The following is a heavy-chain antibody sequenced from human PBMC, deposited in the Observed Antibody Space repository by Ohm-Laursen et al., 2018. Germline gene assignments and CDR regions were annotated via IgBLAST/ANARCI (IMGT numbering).Heavy chain of an antibody. D-gene: IGHD2-8*01. CDR2: INHSGST. CDR1: GGSFSGYY. Sequence: SDTLSLTCAVYGGSFSGYYWSWIRQPPGKGLEWIGEINHSGSTNYNPSLKSRVTISVDTSKNQFSLKLSSVTAADTAVYYCASHCTNGVCYPPYYYYGMDVWGQGTTVTVSS. V-gene: IGHV4-34*01. J-gene: IGHJ6*02. CDR3: ASHCTNGVCYPPYYYYGMDV.